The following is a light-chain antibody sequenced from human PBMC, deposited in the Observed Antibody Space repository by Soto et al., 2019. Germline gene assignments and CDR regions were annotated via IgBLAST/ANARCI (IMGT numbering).Light chain of an antibody. J-gene: IGKJ1*01. V-gene: IGKV1-5*01. CDR2: DAS. CDR3: QQYNSYSRT. CDR1: QSISSW. Sequence: DIQMTQSPSTLSKSVGDRVTITCRASQSISSWLAWYQQKPGKAPKLLIYDASSLESGVPSRFSGSGSGTEFTLTISSLQPDDFATYYRQQYNSYSRTFGQGTKVEIK.